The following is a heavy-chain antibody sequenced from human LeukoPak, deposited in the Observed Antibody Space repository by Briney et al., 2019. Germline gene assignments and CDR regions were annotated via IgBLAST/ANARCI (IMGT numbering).Heavy chain of an antibody. D-gene: IGHD3-3*01. Sequence: SVKVCCKASGGTFSSYAIGWVRQAPGQGLEWMGGIIPIFGTANYAQKFQGRVTITADESTSTAYMEPSSLRSEDTAVYYCARPITIFGVVIGWFDPWGQGTLVTVSS. J-gene: IGHJ5*02. V-gene: IGHV1-69*13. CDR1: GGTFSSYA. CDR2: IIPIFGTA. CDR3: ARPITIFGVVIGWFDP.